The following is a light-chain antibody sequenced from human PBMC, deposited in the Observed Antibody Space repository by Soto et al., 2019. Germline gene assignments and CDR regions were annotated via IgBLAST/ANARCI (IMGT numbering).Light chain of an antibody. Sequence: DIVMTQSPLSLPVTLGQPAAISCRSNQSLVYSDGIAYFSWFQQRPGRSPRRLIYKVSNRDSGVPARFSGSGSGTDFALKISRVEADDVGVYYCMQATHWPITFGQGTRLEIK. CDR3: MQATHWPIT. J-gene: IGKJ5*01. CDR1: QSLVYSDGIAY. CDR2: KVS. V-gene: IGKV2-30*01.